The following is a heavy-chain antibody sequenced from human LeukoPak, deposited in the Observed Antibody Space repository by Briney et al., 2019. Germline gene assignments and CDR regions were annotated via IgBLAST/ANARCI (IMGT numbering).Heavy chain of an antibody. CDR2: IYHSGST. Sequence: SETLSLTCSVSGFSITGGFYWGWIRQPPGKGLEWIGSIYHSGSTYYNPSLKSRVIISVDTSKNQFSLKLSSVTAADTAVYYCARGSSPDQLLSLGAFDIWGQGTMVTVSS. CDR1: GFSITGGFY. V-gene: IGHV4-38-2*02. J-gene: IGHJ3*02. D-gene: IGHD2-2*01. CDR3: ARGSSPDQLLSLGAFDI.